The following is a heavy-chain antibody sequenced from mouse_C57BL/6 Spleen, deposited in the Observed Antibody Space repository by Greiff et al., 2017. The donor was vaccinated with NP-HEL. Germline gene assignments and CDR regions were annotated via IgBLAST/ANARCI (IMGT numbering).Heavy chain of an antibody. D-gene: IGHD2-5*01. CDR3: ARRYYSNPGAMDY. J-gene: IGHJ4*01. CDR1: GYTFTSYW. Sequence: QVQLKQPGAELVMPGASVKLSCQASGYTFTSYWMPWVKQRPGHGLEWIGEIDPSDSYTNYNQKFKGKSTLTVDKSSSTAYMQLISLTSEDSAVYYCARRYYSNPGAMDYWGQGTSVTVSS. CDR2: IDPSDSYT. V-gene: IGHV1-69*01.